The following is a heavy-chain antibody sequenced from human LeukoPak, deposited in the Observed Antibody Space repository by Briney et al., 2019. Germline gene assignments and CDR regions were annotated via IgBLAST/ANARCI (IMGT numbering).Heavy chain of an antibody. CDR2: IYYSGST. V-gene: IGHV4-61*01. Sequence: SETLSLTCTVSGGSVSNGNYYWSWLRQPPGKALEWIGYIYYSGSTNYNPSLKSRVTISVDTSKNQFSLKLSSVTAADTAVYYCARSYSYGFFDYWGQGTLVTVSS. CDR3: ARSYSYGFFDY. CDR1: GGSVSNGNYY. D-gene: IGHD5-18*01. J-gene: IGHJ4*02.